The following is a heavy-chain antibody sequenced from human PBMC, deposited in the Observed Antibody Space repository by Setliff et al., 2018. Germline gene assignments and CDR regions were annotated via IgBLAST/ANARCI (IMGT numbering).Heavy chain of an antibody. D-gene: IGHD3-10*01. CDR1: GESIRSNNW. CDR3: ARAPGRNIRGDY. V-gene: IGHV4-4*02. CDR2: IYQSGTT. Sequence: SETLSLTCTVSGESIRSNNWWNWVRQPPGKGLEWIGDIYQSGTTNYNPSLKSQVTISADTSKNQFSLKLKSVTAADTAVYYCARAPGRNIRGDYWGQGALVTVSS. J-gene: IGHJ4*02.